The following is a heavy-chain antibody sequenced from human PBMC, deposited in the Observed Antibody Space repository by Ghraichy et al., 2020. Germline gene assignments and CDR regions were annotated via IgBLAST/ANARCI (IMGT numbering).Heavy chain of an antibody. Sequence: ASVKVSCKASGYTFIDYYMHWVRQAPGQGLEWMGWINPKSGGTNYAQKFEGRVTMTRDTSISTAYMELSRLRSDDTAVYYCARGTSSGYVYWYFDLWGRGTLVTVSS. CDR2: INPKSGGT. CDR1: GYTFIDYY. J-gene: IGHJ2*01. V-gene: IGHV1-2*02. D-gene: IGHD3-22*01. CDR3: ARGTSSGYVYWYFDL.